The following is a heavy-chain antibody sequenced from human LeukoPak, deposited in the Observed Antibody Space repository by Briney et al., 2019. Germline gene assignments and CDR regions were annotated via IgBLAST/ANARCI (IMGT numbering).Heavy chain of an antibody. V-gene: IGHV1-8*01. CDR2: MNPNSGNT. J-gene: IGHJ6*02. Sequence: VASVTVSCKASGYTFTSYDINWVRQATGQGLAWLGWMNPNSGNTGYAQKFQGRVTMTRNTSISTAYMELNSLRSEDTAVYYCARGGVVPAAITRVEYYGMDVWGQGTTVTVSS. D-gene: IGHD2-2*02. CDR1: GYTFTSYD. CDR3: ARGGVVPAAITRVEYYGMDV.